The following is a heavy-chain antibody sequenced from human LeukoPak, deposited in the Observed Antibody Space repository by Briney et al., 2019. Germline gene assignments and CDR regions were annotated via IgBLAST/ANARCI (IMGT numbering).Heavy chain of an antibody. CDR2: ISSSGSSM. D-gene: IGHD1-26*01. Sequence: GGSLRLSCAASGFTFSDYYMSWIRQAPGKGLECVSYISSSGSSMYYADSVKGRFTISRDNAKNSLYLQMNSLRAADTAVYYCASSLLLGWELLSRGLGFDYWGQGTLVTVSS. CDR1: GFTFSDYY. J-gene: IGHJ4*02. CDR3: ASSLLLGWELLSRGLGFDY. V-gene: IGHV3-11*01.